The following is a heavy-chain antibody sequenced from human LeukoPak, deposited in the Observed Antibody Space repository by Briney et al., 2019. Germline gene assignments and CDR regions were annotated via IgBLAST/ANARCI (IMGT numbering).Heavy chain of an antibody. CDR1: GFTFSSYA. Sequence: SGRSLRLSCAASGFTFSSYAMHWVRQAPGKGLEWVAVISYDGSNKYYADSVKGRFTISRDNSKNTLYLQMNSLRAEDTAVYYCARGGYSCGWSQGGLDYWGQGTLVTVSS. CDR3: ARGGYSCGWSQGGLDY. D-gene: IGHD6-19*01. J-gene: IGHJ4*02. CDR2: ISYDGSNK. V-gene: IGHV3-30-3*01.